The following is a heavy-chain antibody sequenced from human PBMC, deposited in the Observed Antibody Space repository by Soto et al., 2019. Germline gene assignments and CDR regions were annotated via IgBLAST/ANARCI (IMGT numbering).Heavy chain of an antibody. CDR3: ARFPVATSHFDY. D-gene: IGHD5-12*01. Sequence: PSETLSLTCSVSGVSVSSGGYSWRWIRQPPVKALEWIGYIYHSGSTNYNPSLQSRVTFSVDKSKNQFSSNLTSVTAADTSVYYCARFPVATSHFDYCGPGTLVTVSS. J-gene: IGHJ4*02. CDR2: IYHSGST. V-gene: IGHV4-30-2*01. CDR1: GVSVSSGGYS.